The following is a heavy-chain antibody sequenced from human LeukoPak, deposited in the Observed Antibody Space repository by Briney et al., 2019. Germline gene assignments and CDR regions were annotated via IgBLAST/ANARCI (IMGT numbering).Heavy chain of an antibody. V-gene: IGHV3-48*03. CDR1: GFTFSSYE. CDR2: ISSSGSTI. CDR3: ARAIYDYVWGSYRYNAFDI. J-gene: IGHJ3*02. Sequence: GGSLRLSCAASGFTFSSYEMNWVRQAPGKGLVGVSYISSSGSTIYYADSVKGRFTISRDNAKNSLYLQMNSLRAEDTAVYYCARAIYDYVWGSYRYNAFDIWGQGTMVTVSS. D-gene: IGHD3-16*02.